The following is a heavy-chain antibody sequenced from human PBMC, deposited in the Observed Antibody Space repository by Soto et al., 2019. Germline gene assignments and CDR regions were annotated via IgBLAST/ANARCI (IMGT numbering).Heavy chain of an antibody. CDR1: VVSISSSNW. Sequence: PSETLSLTCAFSVVSISSSNWWRWVREPPGKGLEWIGEIYHSGSTNYNPSLKSRVTISVDKSKNQFSLKLSSVTAEDTAVYYCAREASSGWYDRYIIYFDYLGQGTLVTVS. CDR3: AREASSGWYDRYIIYFDY. J-gene: IGHJ4*02. D-gene: IGHD6-19*01. V-gene: IGHV4-4*02. CDR2: IYHSGST.